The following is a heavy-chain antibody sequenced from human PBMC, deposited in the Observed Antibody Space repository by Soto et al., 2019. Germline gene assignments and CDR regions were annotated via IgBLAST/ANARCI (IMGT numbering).Heavy chain of an antibody. Sequence: SETLSLTCTVSGGSISSYYWSWIRQPPGKGLEWIGYIYYSGITNYNPSLKSRVTISVDTSKNQFSLKLSSVTAADTAVYYCARHGGYDSSGYYFDYWGQGTLVTVSS. V-gene: IGHV4-59*08. CDR2: IYYSGIT. CDR3: ARHGGYDSSGYYFDY. CDR1: GGSISSYY. J-gene: IGHJ4*02. D-gene: IGHD3-22*01.